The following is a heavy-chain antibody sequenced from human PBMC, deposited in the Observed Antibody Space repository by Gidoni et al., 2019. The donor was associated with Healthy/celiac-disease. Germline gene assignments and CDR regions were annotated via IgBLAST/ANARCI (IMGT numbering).Heavy chain of an antibody. D-gene: IGHD2-8*01. V-gene: IGHV3-21*01. Sequence: EVQLVESEGGLVEPGGSLRLSCAASGFTCSSDSRNWVRQAPGKGLEWVSSISSSSSYSYYADSVKGRFTISRDNATTSLYLQMNSLRAEDTAVYYCARERGRYCTNGVCYFYYWGQGTLVTVSS. CDR1: GFTCSSDS. CDR3: ARERGRYCTNGVCYFYY. CDR2: ISSSSSYS. J-gene: IGHJ4*02.